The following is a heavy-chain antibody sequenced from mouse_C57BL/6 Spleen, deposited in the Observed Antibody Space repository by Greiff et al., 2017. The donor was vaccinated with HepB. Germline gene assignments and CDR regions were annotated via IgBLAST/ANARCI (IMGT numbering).Heavy chain of an antibody. V-gene: IGHV5-4*01. CDR3: ARAEGIYYGNYGGFYFDY. D-gene: IGHD2-1*01. J-gene: IGHJ2*01. CDR1: GFTFSSYA. CDR2: ISDGGSYT. Sequence: EVQGVESGGGLVKPGGSLKLSCAASGFTFSSYAMSWVRQTPEKRLEWVATISDGGSYTYYPDNVKGRFTISRDNAKNNLYLQMSHLKSEDTAMYYCARAEGIYYGNYGGFYFDYWGRGTTLTVSS.